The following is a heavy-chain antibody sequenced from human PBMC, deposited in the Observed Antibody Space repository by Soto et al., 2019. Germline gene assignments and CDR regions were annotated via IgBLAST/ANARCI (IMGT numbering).Heavy chain of an antibody. CDR3: AREDDDLGGMDV. Sequence: ASVKVSCKASGYTFTGYYMHWVRQAPGQGLEWMGWINPNSGGTNYAQKFQGRVTMTRDTSISTAYMELSRLRSDDTAVCYCAREDDDLGGMDVWGQGTTVTVSS. V-gene: IGHV1-2*02. J-gene: IGHJ6*02. D-gene: IGHD3-3*01. CDR2: INPNSGGT. CDR1: GYTFTGYY.